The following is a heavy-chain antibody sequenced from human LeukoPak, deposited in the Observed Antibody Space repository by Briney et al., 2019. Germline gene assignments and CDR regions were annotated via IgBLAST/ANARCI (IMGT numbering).Heavy chain of an antibody. J-gene: IGHJ4*02. D-gene: IGHD2-15*01. V-gene: IGHV5-51*01. CDR3: VRLSGRSNFDS. CDR2: IFPGDSDT. Sequence: GESLKISCNGSTYTFTSHWIGWVRQMPGKGLEWMGIIFPGDSDTAYSPSFRGQVTISADQSINTAYLQWNSLKTSDTAIYHCVRLSGRSNFDSWGQGTRVTVSS. CDR1: TYTFTSHW.